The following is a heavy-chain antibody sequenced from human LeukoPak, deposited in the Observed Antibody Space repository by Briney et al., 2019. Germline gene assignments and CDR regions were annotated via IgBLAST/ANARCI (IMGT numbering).Heavy chain of an antibody. D-gene: IGHD3-22*01. J-gene: IGHJ6*03. Sequence: ASVKVSCEASGYTFTSYDINWVRQATGQGLEWMGWMNPNSGNTGYAQKFRGRVTITRNTSISTAYMELSSLRSEDTAVYYCARANYYYDSSGYYYYYYYMDVWGKGTTVTVSS. CDR1: GYTFTSYD. CDR3: ARANYYYDSSGYYYYYYYMDV. CDR2: MNPNSGNT. V-gene: IGHV1-8*03.